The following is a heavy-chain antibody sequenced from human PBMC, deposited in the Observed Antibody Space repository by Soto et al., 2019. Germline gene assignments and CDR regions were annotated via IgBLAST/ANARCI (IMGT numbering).Heavy chain of an antibody. Sequence: QVQLQESGPGLVKPSETLSLTCTVSGGSISSYYWSWIRQPPGKGLEWIGYIYYSGSTNYNPSLKSRVTISVDTSKNQFSVKLSSVTAADTGVYYCARRWGTYFDYWGQGTLVTVSS. CDR2: IYYSGST. J-gene: IGHJ4*02. CDR1: GGSISSYY. D-gene: IGHD7-27*01. CDR3: ARRWGTYFDY. V-gene: IGHV4-59*01.